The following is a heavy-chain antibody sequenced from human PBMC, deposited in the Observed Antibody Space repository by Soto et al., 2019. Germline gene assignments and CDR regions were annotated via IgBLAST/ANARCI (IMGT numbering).Heavy chain of an antibody. Sequence: SETLSLTCAVSGYSISSGDYWGWIRQPPGKGLEWIGSIYHSGSTYYNPSPKSRVTISVDTSNNQFSLKLSPVTAADTAVYYCASSEDWNYVFDYWGQGTLVTVSS. J-gene: IGHJ4*02. D-gene: IGHD1-7*01. V-gene: IGHV4-38-2*01. CDR3: ASSEDWNYVFDY. CDR1: GYSISSGDY. CDR2: IYHSGST.